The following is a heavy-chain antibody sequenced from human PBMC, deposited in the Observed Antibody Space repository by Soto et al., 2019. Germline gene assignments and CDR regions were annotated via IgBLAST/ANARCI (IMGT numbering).Heavy chain of an antibody. V-gene: IGHV1-18*01. CDR1: GYTFTSYG. J-gene: IGHJ3*02. D-gene: IGHD2-15*01. Sequence: ASVKVSCKASGYTFTSYGISWVRQAPGQGLEWMGWISAYNGNTNYAQKLQGRVTMTTDTSTSTAYMELRSLRSDDTAVYYCEIDCSGGSCYSEFAFDIWGQGTMVTVS. CDR2: ISAYNGNT. CDR3: EIDCSGGSCYSEFAFDI.